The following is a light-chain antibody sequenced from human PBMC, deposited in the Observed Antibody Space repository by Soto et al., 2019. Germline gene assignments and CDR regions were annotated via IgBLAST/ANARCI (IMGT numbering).Light chain of an antibody. CDR3: QQYATFPFT. CDR2: GAS. V-gene: IGKV3-20*01. Sequence: IVLTQSPVTLSLSPGEGATLSCRASQSVSGSYLAWYQQKPGQAPRLLIYGASSMATGIPDRFSGSGSGTDFTLSITRLAPEDFAVYYCQQYATFPFTFGPGTKVDIK. CDR1: QSVSGSY. J-gene: IGKJ3*01.